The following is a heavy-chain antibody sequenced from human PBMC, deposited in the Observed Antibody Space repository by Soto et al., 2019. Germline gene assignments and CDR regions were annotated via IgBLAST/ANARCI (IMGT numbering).Heavy chain of an antibody. Sequence: QVQLVQSGAEVKKPGASVKVSCKASGYPFTSYDINWVRQATGQGLEWMGWMNPNSGHTGYAEKFLGRVTITSNTSMTPGYMEPSSLRSDDTAVHYCARTTRLGYRGAWSPFDYWGQGTLVTVSS. CDR1: GYPFTSYD. J-gene: IGHJ4*02. V-gene: IGHV1-8*01. D-gene: IGHD6-19*01. CDR2: MNPNSGHT. CDR3: ARTTRLGYRGAWSPFDY.